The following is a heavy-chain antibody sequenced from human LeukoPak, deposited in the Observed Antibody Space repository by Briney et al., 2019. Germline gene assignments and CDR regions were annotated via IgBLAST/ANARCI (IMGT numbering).Heavy chain of an antibody. Sequence: SETLSLTCTVSGGSISSYYWSWIRQPAGKGLEWIGRIYTSGSTNYNPSLKSRVTMSVDTSKNQFSLKLSSVTAADTAVYYCASERLARHYYGMDVWGQGTTVTVSS. CDR3: ASERLARHYYGMDV. CDR1: GGSISSYY. V-gene: IGHV4-4*07. D-gene: IGHD3-16*01. J-gene: IGHJ6*02. CDR2: IYTSGST.